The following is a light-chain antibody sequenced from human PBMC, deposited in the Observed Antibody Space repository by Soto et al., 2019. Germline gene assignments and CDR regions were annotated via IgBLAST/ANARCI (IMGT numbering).Light chain of an antibody. CDR3: QQRSNCYT. V-gene: IGKV3-11*01. CDR1: QSVSSY. J-gene: IGKJ2*01. CDR2: DAS. Sequence: EIVLTQSPAPLSLSPGEIATLSCRASQSVSSYLAWYEQKPGQAPRLLIYDASNRATGIPARFSVSGSGTYFTLTISSLEPEDFAVYYCQQRSNCYTFGQGTKLEIK.